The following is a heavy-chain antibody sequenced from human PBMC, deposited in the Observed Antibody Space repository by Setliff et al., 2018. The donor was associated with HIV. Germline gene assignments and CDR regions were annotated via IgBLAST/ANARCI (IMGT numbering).Heavy chain of an antibody. J-gene: IGHJ4*02. CDR3: AREQWLRYFDD. D-gene: IGHD5-12*01. CDR1: GGSVRGDPYY. Sequence: LSLTCTVSGGSVRGDPYYWSWIRKSAGKGLEWIGRIYATGGTNYNPSLKSRVTISLATSTNQFSPRLTSVTAADTAVYYCAREQWLRYFDDWGQGALVTVSS. CDR2: IYATGGT. V-gene: IGHV4-61*02.